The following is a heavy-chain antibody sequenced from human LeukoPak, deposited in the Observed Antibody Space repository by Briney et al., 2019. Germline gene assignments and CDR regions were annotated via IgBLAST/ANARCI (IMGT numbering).Heavy chain of an antibody. CDR2: IGISSGNT. V-gene: IGHV3-48*01. CDR3: ARDHRYAFDN. J-gene: IGHJ4*01. D-gene: IGHD5-12*01. CDR1: GFNFIDYS. Sequence: PGGSLRLSCAASGFNFIDYSMNWVRQAPGEGLEWISYIGISSGNTKYADSVKGRFTISRDKARNSLYLQTNSLRVEDTAMYYCARDHRYAFDNWGHGTLVTVSS.